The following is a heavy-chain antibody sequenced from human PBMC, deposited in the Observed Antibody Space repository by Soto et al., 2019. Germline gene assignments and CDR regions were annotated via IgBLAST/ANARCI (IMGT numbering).Heavy chain of an antibody. J-gene: IGHJ6*04. V-gene: IGHV3-23*01. Sequence: EVLLLESGGGLVQPGGSLRLSCEASGFSFSSFAMNWVRQAPGKGLEWVSAIGDRGASTYYADSVKGRFTISRDNSRNTLYLQMNSLRAEVTAVYYCAKGLELDVWGNGTTVSVSS. CDR2: IGDRGAST. CDR3: AKGLELDV. D-gene: IGHD3-3*01. CDR1: GFSFSSFA.